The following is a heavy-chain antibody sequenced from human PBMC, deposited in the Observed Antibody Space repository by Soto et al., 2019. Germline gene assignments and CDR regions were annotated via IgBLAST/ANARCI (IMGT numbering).Heavy chain of an antibody. CDR1: GFTFSDYY. CDR2: ISSSSGYT. CDR3: ARVDKDYYYDSSGSCYHIDY. Sequence: PGGSLRLSCAASGFTFSDYYMSWIRQAPGKGLEWVSYISSSSGYTNYADSVKGRFTISRDNAKNSLYLHMNSLRAEDTALYYCARVDKDYYYDSSGSCYHIDYWGQGTLVTVSP. D-gene: IGHD3-22*01. V-gene: IGHV3-11*06. J-gene: IGHJ4*02.